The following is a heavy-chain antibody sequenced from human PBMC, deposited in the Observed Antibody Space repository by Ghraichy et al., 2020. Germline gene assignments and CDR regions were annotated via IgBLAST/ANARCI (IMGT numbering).Heavy chain of an antibody. V-gene: IGHV4-4*02. J-gene: IGHJ4*02. CDR3: ARGPHGGYFDY. Sequence: LSLTCAVSGGSISGSNWWSWVRRPPGKGLEWIGEIYHSGSTNYNPSLKSRVTISVDKSKNQFSLMLSSVTAADTALYYCARGPHGGYFDYWGQGTLVTVSS. CDR2: IYHSGST. CDR1: GGSISGSNW. D-gene: IGHD2-15*01.